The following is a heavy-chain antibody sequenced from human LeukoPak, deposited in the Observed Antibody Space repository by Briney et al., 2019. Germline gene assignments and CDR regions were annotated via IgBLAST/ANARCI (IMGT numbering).Heavy chain of an antibody. CDR2: INPSGGST. CDR1: GYTFTSYY. D-gene: IGHD2-15*01. J-gene: IGHJ5*02. CDR3: ARDPLGLSEPGWFDP. V-gene: IGHV1-46*01. Sequence: ASVKVSCKASGYTFTSYYMHWVRQAPGQGLEWMGIINPSGGSTSYAQKFQGRVTMTRDTSTSTVYMELSSLRSEDTAVYYCARDPLGLSEPGWFDPWGQGTLVTVSS.